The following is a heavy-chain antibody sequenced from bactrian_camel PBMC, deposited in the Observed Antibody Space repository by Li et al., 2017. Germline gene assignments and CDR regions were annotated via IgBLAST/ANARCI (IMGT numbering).Heavy chain of an antibody. J-gene: IGHJ4*01. Sequence: HVQLVESGGGSVQAGGSLKLSCVVSGSISSMCAMGWYRQAPGKQPLERELIASISSDGTTTYTDSVKGRVTISQDYAKNTMYLQMNSLKTEDTAVYYCAPAGRSYVDIKCRARLGQGTQVTVS. D-gene: IGHD6*01. CDR1: GSISSMCA. CDR2: ISSDGTT. V-gene: IGHV3S53*01.